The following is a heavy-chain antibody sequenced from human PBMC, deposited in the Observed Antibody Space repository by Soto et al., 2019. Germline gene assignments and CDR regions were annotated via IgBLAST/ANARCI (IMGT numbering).Heavy chain of an antibody. CDR2: ISAYNGNT. CDR3: ARDAGSSDYQDAFDI. V-gene: IGHV1-18*01. J-gene: IGHJ3*02. D-gene: IGHD3-22*01. Sequence: QVQLVQSAAEVKKPGASVKVSCKASDYTFTSYGISWVRQAPGQGLEWMGWISAYNGNTNYALKLQGRVTMTTDTSTSTAYMELRSLKSDDTAVYYCARDAGSSDYQDAFDIWGQGTMVTVSS. CDR1: DYTFTSYG.